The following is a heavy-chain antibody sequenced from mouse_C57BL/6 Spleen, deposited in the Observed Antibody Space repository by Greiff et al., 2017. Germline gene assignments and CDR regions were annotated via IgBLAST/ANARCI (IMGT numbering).Heavy chain of an antibody. J-gene: IGHJ1*03. CDR2: INPNNGGT. Sequence: EVQLQQSGPELVKPGASVKMSCKASGYTFTDYNMHWVKQSHGKSLEWIGYINPNNGGTSYNQKFKGKATLTVNKSSSTAYMELRSLTSEDSAVYYCARLSLLGGSHWYFDVWGTGTTVTVSS. CDR3: ARLSLLGGSHWYFDV. D-gene: IGHD1-1*02. CDR1: GYTFTDYN. V-gene: IGHV1-22*01.